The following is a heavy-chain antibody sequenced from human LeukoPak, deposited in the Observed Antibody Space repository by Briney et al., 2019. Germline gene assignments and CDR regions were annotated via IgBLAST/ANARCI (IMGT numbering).Heavy chain of an antibody. Sequence: GGSLRLSCAASGFTFSSYWMSWVRRAPGKGLEWVANIKQDGSEKYYVDSVKGRFTISRDNAKNSLYLQMNSLRAEDTAVYYCARGGGHSGSFNDYWGQGTLVTVSS. CDR3: ARGGGHSGSFNDY. D-gene: IGHD1-26*01. CDR1: GFTFSSYW. V-gene: IGHV3-7*01. CDR2: IKQDGSEK. J-gene: IGHJ4*02.